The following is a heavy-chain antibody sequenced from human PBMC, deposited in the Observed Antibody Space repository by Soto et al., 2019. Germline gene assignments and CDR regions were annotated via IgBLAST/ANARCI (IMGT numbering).Heavy chain of an antibody. CDR3: ARGQIVVVVAATSGVWFDP. Sequence: SETLSLTCAVYGGSFSGYYWSWIRQPPGKGLEWIGEINHSGSTNYNPSLKSRVTISVDTSKNQFSLKLSSVTAADTAVDYCARGQIVVVVAATSGVWFDPWGQGTLVTVSS. V-gene: IGHV4-34*01. CDR2: INHSGST. CDR1: GGSFSGYY. D-gene: IGHD2-15*01. J-gene: IGHJ5*02.